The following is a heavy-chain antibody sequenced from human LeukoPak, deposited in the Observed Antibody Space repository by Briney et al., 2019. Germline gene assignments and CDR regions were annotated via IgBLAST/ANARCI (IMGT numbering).Heavy chain of an antibody. D-gene: IGHD2-15*01. CDR1: GFNFSNYA. CDR2: ISESSSFI. J-gene: IGHJ4*02. Sequence: GGSLRLSCIASGFNFSNYAVNWVRQAPGKGLEWVSSISESSSFIHYADSVKGRFTISRDNAKNSLYLQLNSLRAEDTAIYYCAREKISWGYCSGGSCSKFDYWGQGTLVTVSS. V-gene: IGHV3-21*01. CDR3: AREKISWGYCSGGSCSKFDY.